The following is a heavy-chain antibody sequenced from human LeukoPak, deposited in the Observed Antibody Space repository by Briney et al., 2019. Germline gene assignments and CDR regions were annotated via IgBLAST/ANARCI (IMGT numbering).Heavy chain of an antibody. CDR3: ARGDIIRGDYNWFDP. CDR1: TGSISIYY. J-gene: IGHJ5*02. D-gene: IGHD3-10*01. Sequence: SETLSLTCTVSTGSISIYYCSWIRQPAGKGLEYIGRIYSSGSTNYSPSLKSRVTMSVDTSKNQFSLKLTSVTAADTAVYYCARGDIIRGDYNWFDPWGQGILVTVSS. CDR2: IYSSGST. V-gene: IGHV4-4*07.